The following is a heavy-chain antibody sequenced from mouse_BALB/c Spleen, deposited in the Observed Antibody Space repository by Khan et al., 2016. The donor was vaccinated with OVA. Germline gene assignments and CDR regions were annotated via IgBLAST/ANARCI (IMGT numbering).Heavy chain of an antibody. J-gene: IGHJ2*01. CDR2: IRNNANGSST. CDR3: GRNIWDNGFDY. V-gene: IGHV7-3*02. Sequence: EVELVESGGGLVQPGGSLALSCATSGFSFTDYYMCCVRQPPGKALEWLGFIRNNANGSSTESSAYVKGRFTLSRDNSHSILHLQMITLRAEDSATYYCGRNIWDNGFDYWGQGTTLTVSS. D-gene: IGHD1-1*02. CDR1: GFSFTDYY.